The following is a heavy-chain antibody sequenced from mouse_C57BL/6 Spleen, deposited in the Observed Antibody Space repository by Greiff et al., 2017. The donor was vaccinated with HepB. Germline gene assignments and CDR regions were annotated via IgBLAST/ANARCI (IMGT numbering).Heavy chain of an antibody. Sequence: VQLQQSGPELVKPGASVKISCKASGYAFSSSWMNWVKQRPGKGLEWIGRIYPGDGDTNYNGKFKGKATLTADKSSSTAYMQLSSLTSEDSAVYCCARSGSSYDYFDYWGQSTTLTVSS. CDR1: GYAFSSSW. J-gene: IGHJ2*01. D-gene: IGHD1-1*01. CDR3: ARSGSSYDYFDY. CDR2: IYPGDGDT. V-gene: IGHV1-82*01.